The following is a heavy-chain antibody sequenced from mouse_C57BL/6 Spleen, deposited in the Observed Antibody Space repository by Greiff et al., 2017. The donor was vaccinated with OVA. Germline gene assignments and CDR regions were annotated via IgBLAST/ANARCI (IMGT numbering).Heavy chain of an antibody. J-gene: IGHJ1*03. CDR3: ARRGDHWYFDV. CDR1: GYTFTSYW. Sequence: QVQLQQPGAELVMPGASVKLSCKASGYTFTSYWMHWVKQRPGQGLEWIGEIDPSDSYTNYNQKFKGKSTLTVDKSSSTAYMQLSSLTSEDSAVYYCARRGDHWYFDVWGTGTTVTVSS. V-gene: IGHV1-69*01. CDR2: IDPSDSYT.